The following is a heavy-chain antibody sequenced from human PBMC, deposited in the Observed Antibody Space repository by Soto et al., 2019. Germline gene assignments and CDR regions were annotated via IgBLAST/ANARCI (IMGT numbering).Heavy chain of an antibody. J-gene: IGHJ2*01. CDR3: AKMSSGWYFDL. CDR1: GFTFSSYA. CDR2: ISGSGGST. Sequence: EVQLLESGGGLVQPGGSLRLSCAASGFTFSSYAMSCVRQAPGKGLEWVSVISGSGGSTYYADSVKGRFTISRDNSKNTLYLQMNSLRAEDTAGYYCAKMSSGWYFDLWGRGTLVTVSS. V-gene: IGHV3-23*01. D-gene: IGHD6-19*01.